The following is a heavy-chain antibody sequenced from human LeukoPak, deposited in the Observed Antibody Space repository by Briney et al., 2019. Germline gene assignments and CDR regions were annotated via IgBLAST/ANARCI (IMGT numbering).Heavy chain of an antibody. CDR3: ARVGYYGSGSQLRYASFHPPVDI. CDR2: MNPNSGNT. CDR1: GYNFTHYY. J-gene: IGHJ3*02. D-gene: IGHD3-10*01. Sequence: GASVKVSCKASGYNFTHYYIHWVRQAPGQGLEWMGWMNPNSGNTGYAQKFQGRVTITRNTSISTAYVELSSLRSEDTAVYYCARVGYYGSGSQLRYASFHPPVDIWGQGTMVTVSS. V-gene: IGHV1-8*03.